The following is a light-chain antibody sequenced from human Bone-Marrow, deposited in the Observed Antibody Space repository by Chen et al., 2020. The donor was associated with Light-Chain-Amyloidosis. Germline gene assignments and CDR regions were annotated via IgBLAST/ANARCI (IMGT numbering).Light chain of an antibody. Sequence: DIQMTQSPSSLSASIGDRVTLTCRASQSISTYLNWYQQKPGKAPKLLIYAASSLQSGVPSRFSGSGAGTDFTLTISSLQAEDVAVYYCQQYYSTPPAFGGGTKVEIK. CDR2: AAS. CDR1: QSISTY. CDR3: QQYYSTPPA. V-gene: IGKV1-39*01. J-gene: IGKJ4*01.